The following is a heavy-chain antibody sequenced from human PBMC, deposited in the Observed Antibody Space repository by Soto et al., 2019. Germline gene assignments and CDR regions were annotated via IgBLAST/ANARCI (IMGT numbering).Heavy chain of an antibody. CDR3: ARGQGVLVYGDRLDY. J-gene: IGHJ4*02. D-gene: IGHD4-17*01. Sequence: QVQLQQWGAGLLKPSETLSLTCAVYGGSFSGYYWSWIRQPPGKGLEWIGEINHSGSTNYNPSLKSRVTISVDTSKNQFSLKLSSVTAADTAVYYCARGQGVLVYGDRLDYCGQGTLFTVSS. CDR1: GGSFSGYY. V-gene: IGHV4-34*01. CDR2: INHSGST.